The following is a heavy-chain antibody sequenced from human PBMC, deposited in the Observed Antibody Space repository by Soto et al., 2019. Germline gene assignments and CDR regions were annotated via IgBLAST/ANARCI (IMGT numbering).Heavy chain of an antibody. J-gene: IGHJ4*02. D-gene: IGHD2-15*01. CDR2: INPNSGGT. CDR3: ARGNVVVVAATLGFDY. Sequence: GASVKVSCKASGYTFTGYYMHWVRQAPGQGLEWMGWINPNSGGTNYAQKFQGWVTMTRDTSISTAYMELSRLRSDDTAVYYCARGNVVVVAATLGFDYWGQGTLVTVSS. V-gene: IGHV1-2*04. CDR1: GYTFTGYY.